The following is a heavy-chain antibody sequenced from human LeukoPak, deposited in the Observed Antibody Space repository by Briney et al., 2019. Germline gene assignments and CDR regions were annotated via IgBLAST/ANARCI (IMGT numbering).Heavy chain of an antibody. V-gene: IGHV4-59*01. J-gene: IGHJ4*02. CDR2: IYYSGNT. Sequence: PSETLSLTCTVSGGSISTYSWSWIRQPPGKGLEWIGYIYYSGNTNYNPSLKSRVTISVDTSKNQFSLKLSSVTAADTAVYYCARVRLVGYDILTGYYSSDYWGQGTLVTVSS. CDR3: ARVRLVGYDILTGYYSSDY. D-gene: IGHD3-9*01. CDR1: GGSISTYS.